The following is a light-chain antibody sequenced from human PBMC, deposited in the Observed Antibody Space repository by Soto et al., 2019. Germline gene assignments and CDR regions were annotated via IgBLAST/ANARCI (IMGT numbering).Light chain of an antibody. Sequence: DIQMTQSPPSLSASVGDRVTITCRASQDITNLLGWYQHKPGEAPKRLIYAASTLQSGVPSRFSGSGSGTEFTLTISSLQPEDFATYYCLQHNTYPPTFGGGTKVEIK. CDR2: AAS. V-gene: IGKV1-17*01. CDR3: LQHNTYPPT. J-gene: IGKJ4*01. CDR1: QDITNL.